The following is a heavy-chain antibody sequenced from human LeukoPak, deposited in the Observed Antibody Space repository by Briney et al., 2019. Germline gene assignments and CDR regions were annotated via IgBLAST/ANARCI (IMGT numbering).Heavy chain of an antibody. V-gene: IGHV3-7*03. CDR3: VRGLVGYCSGGAWDGTCFDY. CDR1: GFTFSSYW. D-gene: IGHD2-15*01. J-gene: IGHJ4*02. Sequence: GGSLRLSCAASGFTFSSYWMSWVRQAPGKGLEWVAIIKQDGNQKNYVDSVKGRFTFSRDNAKNSLYLQMNSLRAEDTAVYYCVRGLVGYCSGGAWDGTCFDYWGQGTLVSVSS. CDR2: IKQDGNQK.